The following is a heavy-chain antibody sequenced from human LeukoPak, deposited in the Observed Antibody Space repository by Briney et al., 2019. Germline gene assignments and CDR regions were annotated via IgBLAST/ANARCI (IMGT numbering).Heavy chain of an antibody. CDR3: AKGSNYDILTGPFLGIFFDY. CDR1: GFTFSSYA. CDR2: ISGSGGST. Sequence: GGSLRLSCAASGFTFSSYAMSWVRQAPGKGLEWVSAISGSGGSTYYADSVKGRFTISRDNSKNTLYLQMNSLRAEDTAVYYCAKGSNYDILTGPFLGIFFDYWGQGTLVTVSS. J-gene: IGHJ4*02. D-gene: IGHD3-9*01. V-gene: IGHV3-23*01.